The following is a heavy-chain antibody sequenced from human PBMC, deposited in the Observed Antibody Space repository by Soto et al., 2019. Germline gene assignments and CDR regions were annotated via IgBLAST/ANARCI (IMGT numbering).Heavy chain of an antibody. J-gene: IGHJ3*01. Sequence: EVQLVESGGGLVQPGGSLRLSCAASGFIVSSNYMSWVRQAPGKGLEWVSVIYTSGSTYYADSVKGRFTIARDNSKNIVYLQMNSLRAEDTAVYYCARGDGALDVWGQGTLVTVS. CDR2: IYTSGST. CDR1: GFIVSSNY. D-gene: IGHD3-10*01. CDR3: ARGDGALDV. V-gene: IGHV3-66*01.